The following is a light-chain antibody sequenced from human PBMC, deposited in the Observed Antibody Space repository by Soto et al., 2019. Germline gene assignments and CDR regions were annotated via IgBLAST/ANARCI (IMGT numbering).Light chain of an antibody. Sequence: DIQMTQSPSSLSASVGDRVTITCRASQGISNYLAWYQQKPGKVPKLLIYAASNLQSEVPARFSGSGSVTDFTVTISSLEPEDVATYYCQKYNSAPPGTLGQGTEVEIK. J-gene: IGKJ1*01. V-gene: IGKV1-27*01. CDR3: QKYNSAPPGT. CDR2: AAS. CDR1: QGISNY.